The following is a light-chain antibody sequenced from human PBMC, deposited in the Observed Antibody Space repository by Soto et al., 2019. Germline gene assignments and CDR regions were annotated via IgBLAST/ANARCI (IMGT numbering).Light chain of an antibody. CDR2: DVS. V-gene: IGLV2-18*02. CDR3: SSFTTSDTYV. J-gene: IGLJ1*01. CDR1: SSDIGSYDR. Sequence: QSVRTQLASGSGVHGGSVGISCTEASSDIGSYDRVSWYHQPPGTAPKLIIYDVSNRPSGVPDRFSGAKSGNTASLTISGLQAEDEAEYYCSSFTTSDTYVFGTGTKVTV.